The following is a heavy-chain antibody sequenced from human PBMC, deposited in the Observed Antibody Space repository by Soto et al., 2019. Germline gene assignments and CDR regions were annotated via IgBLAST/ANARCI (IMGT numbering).Heavy chain of an antibody. CDR1: GGSFSGYY. J-gene: IGHJ6*02. V-gene: IGHV4-59*08. D-gene: IGHD4-17*01. CDR3: GTVTKYYYYYGMDV. Sequence: SETLSLTCDVYGGSFSGYYWSWIRQPPGKGLEWIGYIYYSGSTNYNPSLKSRVTISVDTSKNQFSLKLSSVTAADTAVYYCGTVTKYYYYYGMDVWGQGTTVTVSS. CDR2: IYYSGST.